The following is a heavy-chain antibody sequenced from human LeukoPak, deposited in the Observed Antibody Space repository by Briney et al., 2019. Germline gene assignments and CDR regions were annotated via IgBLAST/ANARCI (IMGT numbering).Heavy chain of an antibody. CDR1: GGSVSSGSYY. J-gene: IGHJ4*02. CDR2: IYYSGST. D-gene: IGHD2-15*01. Sequence: SETLSLTCTVSGGSVSSGSYYWSWIRQPPGKGLEWIGYIYYSGSTNYNPSLKSRVTISVDTSKNQFSLKLSSVTAADTAVYYCARDVRGDCSGGSCTVFDYWGQGALVTVSS. V-gene: IGHV4-61*01. CDR3: ARDVRGDCSGGSCTVFDY.